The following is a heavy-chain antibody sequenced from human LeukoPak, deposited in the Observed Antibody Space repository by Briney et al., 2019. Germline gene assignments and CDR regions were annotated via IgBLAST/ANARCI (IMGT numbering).Heavy chain of an antibody. CDR3: VKDPDTHSGWSLPYYFDY. CDR2: ISGSGSST. J-gene: IGHJ4*02. V-gene: IGHV3-23*01. CDR1: GFTLSTYA. D-gene: IGHD6-19*01. Sequence: GGSLRLSCAAPGFTLSTYAMTWVRQVPGKGLEWVSVISGSGSSTYYTDSVKGRFTISRDNSKNTLYLQMNSLRAEDTAVYYCVKDPDTHSGWSLPYYFDYWGQGTLVTVSA.